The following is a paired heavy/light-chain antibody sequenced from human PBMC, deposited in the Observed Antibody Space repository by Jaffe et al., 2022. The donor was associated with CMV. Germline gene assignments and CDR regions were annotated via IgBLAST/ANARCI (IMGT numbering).Heavy chain of an antibody. V-gene: IGHV3-49*03. CDR2: IRSYSYGGTT. Sequence: EVQLVESGGGLVQPGRSLRLSCSASGFIFGDYVMSWFRQAPGKGLEWVGLIRSYSYGGTTEYAASVKGRFTISRDDSKSIAYLQMNSLKTEDTALYYCTRVTASSWKVGFDSWGQGTLVTVSS. CDR3: TRVTASSWKVGFDS. J-gene: IGHJ4*02. CDR1: GFIFGDYV. D-gene: IGHD2-21*02.
Light chain of an antibody. J-gene: IGKJ1*01. CDR3: QQSYNTPWT. V-gene: IGKV1-39*01. CDR2: GAS. Sequence: DIQMTQSPSSLSASVGDRVTISCRASQSINSYLNWYQQKPGKAPKLMINGASSLQSGVPSRFSGSESGTDFTLTISSLQPEDFATYYCQQSYNTPWTFGQGTKLEIE. CDR1: QSINSY.